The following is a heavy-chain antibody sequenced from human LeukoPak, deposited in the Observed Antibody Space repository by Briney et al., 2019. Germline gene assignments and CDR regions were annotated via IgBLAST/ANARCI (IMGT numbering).Heavy chain of an antibody. Sequence: GGSLGLSCAASGFIFSDHHMDWVRQAPGRGLEWVARIRNKVRGYTTEYAASVQGRFTISRDDSSNSLYLQMSSLKTEDTAVYFCARGAVAGTNWYFDYWGQGTLVAVSS. CDR1: GFIFSDHH. V-gene: IGHV3-72*01. CDR2: IRNKVRGYTT. D-gene: IGHD6-19*01. CDR3: ARGAVAGTNWYFDY. J-gene: IGHJ4*02.